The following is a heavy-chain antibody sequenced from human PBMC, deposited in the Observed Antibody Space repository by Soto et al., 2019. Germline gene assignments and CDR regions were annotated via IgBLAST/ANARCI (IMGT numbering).Heavy chain of an antibody. V-gene: IGHV4-39*01. Sequence: SQTLSLTCTVSGGSISSSSYYWGWIRQPPGKGLEWIGSIYYSGSTYYNPSLKSRVTISVDTSKNQFSLKLSSVTAADTAVYYCARHVAPTGTTAYYYYYYMDVWGKGTTVTVSS. CDR3: ARHVAPTGTTAYYYYYYMDV. D-gene: IGHD1-1*01. CDR2: IYYSGST. J-gene: IGHJ6*03. CDR1: GGSISSSSYY.